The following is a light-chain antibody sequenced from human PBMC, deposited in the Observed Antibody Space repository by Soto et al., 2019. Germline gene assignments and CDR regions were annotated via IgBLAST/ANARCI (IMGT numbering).Light chain of an antibody. CDR3: SSYTTSTTLV. V-gene: IGLV2-14*03. J-gene: IGLJ3*02. CDR1: SSDVGAYNY. Sequence: QSALTQPASVSGSPGQSIAISCSGTSSDVGAYNYVSWYQQHPGKAPKLMIYDVSNRPSGVSERFSGSKSGNTASLTISGLQAEDEADYYCSSYTTSTTLVFGGGTKLTVL. CDR2: DVS.